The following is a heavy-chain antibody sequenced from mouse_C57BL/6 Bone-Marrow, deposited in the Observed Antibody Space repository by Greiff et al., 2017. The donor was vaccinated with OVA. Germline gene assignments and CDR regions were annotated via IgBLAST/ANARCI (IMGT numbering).Heavy chain of an antibody. V-gene: IGHV5-9*01. CDR1: GFTFSSYT. D-gene: IGHD2-3*01. CDR2: ISGGGGNT. CDR3: ASDGYYY. Sequence: EVKLMESGGGLVKPGGSLKLSCAASGFTFSSYTMSWVRQTPEKRLAWVATISGGGGNTYYPDSVKGRFTISRDNAKNTLYLQMSSLRSEDTALYYCASDGYYYWGQGTTLTVSS. J-gene: IGHJ2*01.